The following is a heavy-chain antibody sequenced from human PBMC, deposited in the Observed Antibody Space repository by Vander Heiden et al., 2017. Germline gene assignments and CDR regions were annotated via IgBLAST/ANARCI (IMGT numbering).Heavy chain of an antibody. J-gene: IGHJ3*02. CDR3: ASGWGGAFDI. Sequence: EVQLVESGGGLVQPGGPLRRSCAASGFTFISYGMSWVRQAPGKGLEWVANIKQEGSEKYYVDSVKGRFTISRDNAKNSLYLQMNSLRAEDTAVYYGASGWGGAFDIWGQGTMVTVSS. CDR1: GFTFISYG. D-gene: IGHD3-16*01. CDR2: IKQEGSEK. V-gene: IGHV3-7*03.